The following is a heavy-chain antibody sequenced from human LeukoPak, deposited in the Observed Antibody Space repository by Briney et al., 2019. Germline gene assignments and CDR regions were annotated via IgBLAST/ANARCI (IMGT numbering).Heavy chain of an antibody. CDR3: SYGANFYFDL. V-gene: IGHV3-15*07. CDR2: IKSQSDGGTT. CDR1: GLTLRNIF. J-gene: IGHJ2*01. Sequence: GGSLRLSCAVSGLTLRNIFLNWVRQAPGKGPEWVGRIKSQSDGGTTDYAAPVKGRFSISRDDSKNSLFLQMNSLKTEDTAVYYCSYGANFYFDLWGRGTLVTVSS. D-gene: IGHD4/OR15-4a*01.